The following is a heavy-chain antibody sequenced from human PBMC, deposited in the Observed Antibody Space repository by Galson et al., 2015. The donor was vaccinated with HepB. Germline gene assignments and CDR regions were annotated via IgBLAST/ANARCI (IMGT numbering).Heavy chain of an antibody. D-gene: IGHD3-10*01. CDR2: ISSSSSTI. J-gene: IGHJ5*02. V-gene: IGHV3-48*04. Sequence: SLRLSCAASGFTFSSYSMNWVRQAPGKGLEWVSYISSSSSTIYYADSVKGRFTISRDNAKNSLYLQMNSLRAEDTAVYYCARDDGSGSYYDSNWFNPWGQGTLVTVSS. CDR3: ARDDGSGSYYDSNWFNP. CDR1: GFTFSSYS.